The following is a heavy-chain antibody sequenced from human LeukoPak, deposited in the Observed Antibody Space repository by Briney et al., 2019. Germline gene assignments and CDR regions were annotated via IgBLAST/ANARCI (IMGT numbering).Heavy chain of an antibody. Sequence: ASVKVSCKASGYTFTDYYMHWVRQAPGQGVEWMGWMNPNDGDTNYAQKFQGRVTMTRDTAISTAHMEVRRLRSDDPAVYYCARANFLYCSSTTCLFDYWGQGTLVTVSS. J-gene: IGHJ4*02. D-gene: IGHD2-2*01. CDR3: ARANFLYCSSTTCLFDY. CDR2: MNPNDGDT. CDR1: GYTFTDYY. V-gene: IGHV1-2*02.